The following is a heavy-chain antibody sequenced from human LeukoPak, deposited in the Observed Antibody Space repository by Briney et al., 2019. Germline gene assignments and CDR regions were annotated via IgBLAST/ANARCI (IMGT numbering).Heavy chain of an antibody. D-gene: IGHD2/OR15-2a*01. J-gene: IGHJ4*02. Sequence: ASVKVSCKSSGYTFTTYGFSWVRQAPGQGLEWMGWISAYNGNTNYARELQGRVTITTDTSTSTAYMELRSLRSDDTAVYYCARDLPGVVTNDFWGQGTLVTVSS. CDR1: GYTFTTYG. V-gene: IGHV1-18*01. CDR3: ARDLPGVVTNDF. CDR2: ISAYNGNT.